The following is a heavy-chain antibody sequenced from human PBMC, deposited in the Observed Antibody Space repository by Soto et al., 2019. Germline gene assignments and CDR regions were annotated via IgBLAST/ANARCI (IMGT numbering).Heavy chain of an antibody. CDR2: ISGSGGST. V-gene: IGHV3-23*01. CDR3: ANSGWYNPDGYLQY. Sequence: EVQLLESGGGLVQPGGSLRLSCAASGFTFSSYAMSWVRQAPGKGLEWVSGISGSGGSTYYADSVKGRFTISRDNSKNTLYLQVNSLRAEDTAGYYCANSGWYNPDGYLQYWGQGTLVTVSS. D-gene: IGHD6-19*01. J-gene: IGHJ1*01. CDR1: GFTFSSYA.